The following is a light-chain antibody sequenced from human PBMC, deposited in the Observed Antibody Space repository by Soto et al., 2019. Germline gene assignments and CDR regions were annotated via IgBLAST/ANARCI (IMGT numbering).Light chain of an antibody. CDR3: PSHAGTYTLI. Sequence: QSALTQPRSVSGSPGQSVTISCTGTSSDVGGYNFVSWYQQHPDKAPKLMIYDVTKRPSGVPDRFSGSKSANTASLTISGLQAEDEAAYYCPSHAGTYTLIFGGGTKLTVL. V-gene: IGLV2-11*01. J-gene: IGLJ2*01. CDR2: DVT. CDR1: SSDVGGYNF.